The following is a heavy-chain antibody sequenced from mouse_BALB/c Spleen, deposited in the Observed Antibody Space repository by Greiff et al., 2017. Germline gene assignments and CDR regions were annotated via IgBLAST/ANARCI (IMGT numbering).Heavy chain of an antibody. V-gene: IGHV3-2*02. Sequence: VQLKESGPGLVKPSQSLSLTCTVTGYSITSDYAWNWIRQFPGNKLEWMGYISYSGSTSYNPSLKSRISITRDTSKNQFFLQLNSVTTEDTATYYCARSLVTTVVAPYAMDYWGQGTSVTVSS. CDR2: ISYSGST. J-gene: IGHJ4*01. D-gene: IGHD1-1*01. CDR1: GYSITSDYA. CDR3: ARSLVTTVVAPYAMDY.